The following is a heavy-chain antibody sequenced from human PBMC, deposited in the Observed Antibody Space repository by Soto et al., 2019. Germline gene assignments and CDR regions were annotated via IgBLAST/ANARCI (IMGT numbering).Heavy chain of an antibody. CDR3: ERGYSSGWSPSFAY. CDR2: TYYRSKWYN. Sequence: SQTLSLPCAISGDSFSSNSAAWNWIRQSPSRGLEWLGRTYYRSKWYNDYAVSVQSRITISPDTSKNQFSLQLNSVTPEDTAVYCCERGYSSGWSPSFAYWGQGTRGT. CDR1: GDSFSSNSAA. D-gene: IGHD6-19*01. J-gene: IGHJ4*02. V-gene: IGHV6-1*01.